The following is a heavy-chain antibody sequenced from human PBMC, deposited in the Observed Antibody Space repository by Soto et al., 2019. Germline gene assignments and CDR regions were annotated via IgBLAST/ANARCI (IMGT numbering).Heavy chain of an antibody. CDR2: ISYDGSNK. CDR1: GFTFSSYA. D-gene: IGHD6-13*01. Sequence: QVQLVESGGGVVQPGRSLRLSCAASGFTFSSYAMHWVRQAPGKGLEWVAVISYDGSNKYYADSVKGRFTISRDNSKNTLYLQMNSLRAEDTAVYYCARDSWGSSPSGGWFDPWGQGTLATVSS. CDR3: ARDSWGSSPSGGWFDP. J-gene: IGHJ5*02. V-gene: IGHV3-30-3*01.